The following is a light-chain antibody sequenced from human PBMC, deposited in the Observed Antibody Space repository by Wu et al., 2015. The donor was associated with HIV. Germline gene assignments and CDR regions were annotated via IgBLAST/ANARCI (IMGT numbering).Light chain of an antibody. J-gene: IGKJ1*01. V-gene: IGKV3-11*01. CDR1: QSVSSY. CDR3: QQYSTSRT. Sequence: EIVLTQSPATLSLSPGERATLSCRASQSVSSYLAWYQQKPGQAPRLLIYDASNRATGVPARFSGSGSGTDFTLTISSLEREDFAVYYCQQYSTSRTFGQGTKVEIK. CDR2: DAS.